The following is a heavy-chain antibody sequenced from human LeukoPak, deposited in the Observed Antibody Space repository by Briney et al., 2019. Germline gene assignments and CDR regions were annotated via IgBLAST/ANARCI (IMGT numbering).Heavy chain of an antibody. CDR1: GFPFSSYA. Sequence: GGSLRLSCAASGFPFSSYAMNWVRQAPGKGLEWVSYISSSSTTMYYADSVKGRFTISRDNAKNSLYLQMNSLRAEDTAVYYCARVGYDSWSGYYGAWWFDPWGQGTLVTVSS. CDR2: ISSSSTTM. D-gene: IGHD3-3*01. J-gene: IGHJ5*02. V-gene: IGHV3-48*01. CDR3: ARVGYDSWSGYYGAWWFDP.